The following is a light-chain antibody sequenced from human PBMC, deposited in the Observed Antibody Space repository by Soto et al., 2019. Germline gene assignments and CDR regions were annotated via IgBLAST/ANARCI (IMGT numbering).Light chain of an antibody. CDR2: DAS. J-gene: IGKJ4*01. Sequence: EIVLTQSPDTLSLSPGEGATLSCRASQSITGNLTWYQQKPGQAPRLLIYDASTRATGIPARFSGSGSGTEFTLTISSLQSEDFAVYYCQQYNNWPLTFGGGTKVEIK. V-gene: IGKV3-15*01. CDR1: QSITGN. CDR3: QQYNNWPLT.